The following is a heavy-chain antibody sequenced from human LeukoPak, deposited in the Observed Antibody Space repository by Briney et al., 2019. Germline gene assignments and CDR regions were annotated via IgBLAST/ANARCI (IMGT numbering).Heavy chain of an antibody. J-gene: IGHJ4*02. CDR3: ARDRCGIYCSSTSCYKCAEGSFDY. V-gene: IGHV1-69*04. CDR2: IIPILGIA. Sequence: GASVKVSCKASGGTFSSYAISWVRQAPGQGLEWMGRIIPILGIANYAQKFQGRVTITADKSTSTAYMELSSLRSEDTAVYYCARDRCGIYCSSTSCYKCAEGSFDYWGQGTLVTVSS. D-gene: IGHD2-2*02. CDR1: GGTFSSYA.